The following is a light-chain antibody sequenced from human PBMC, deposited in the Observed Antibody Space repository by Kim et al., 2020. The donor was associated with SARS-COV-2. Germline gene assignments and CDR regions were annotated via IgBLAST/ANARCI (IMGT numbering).Light chain of an antibody. CDR1: QSVSSSY. CDR3: QQYGSSPRT. CDR2: GAS. V-gene: IGKV3-20*01. Sequence: PGERATLSCRARQSVSSSYLAWYQQKHGQAPSLLIYGASSRATGIPDRFSGSGSGTDFTLTISSLEPEDVAVYYCQQYGSSPRTFGQGTKVDIK. J-gene: IGKJ1*01.